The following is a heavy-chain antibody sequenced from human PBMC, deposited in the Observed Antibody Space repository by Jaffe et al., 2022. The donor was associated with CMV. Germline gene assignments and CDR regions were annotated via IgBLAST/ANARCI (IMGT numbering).Heavy chain of an antibody. Sequence: QVHLQESGPGLVKPLETLSLTCTVSGGSISSTSYFWGWTRQPPGKGLEWIGSISYSGTTYYNPSLKSRVTIFVDTSKSQFSLRLSSVTAADTAVYYCARHVNHYNILTGYSPSWFDPWGQGTLVTVSS. CDR2: ISYSGTT. CDR1: GGSISSTSYF. J-gene: IGHJ5*02. D-gene: IGHD3-9*01. V-gene: IGHV4-39*01. CDR3: ARHVNHYNILTGYSPSWFDP.